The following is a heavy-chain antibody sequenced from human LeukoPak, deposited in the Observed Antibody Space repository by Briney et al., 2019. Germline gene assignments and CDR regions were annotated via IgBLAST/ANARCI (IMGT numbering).Heavy chain of an antibody. CDR1: GFTFSSYA. CDR2: ISFDGSNK. CDR3: AKGQVVPAAWGIFDY. V-gene: IGHV3-30*04. J-gene: IGHJ4*02. Sequence: GGSLRLSCAASGFTFSSYAMHWVRQAPGKGLEWVAVISFDGSNKHYADSVKGRFTISRDNAKNSLYLQMNSLRAEDTALYYCAKGQVVPAAWGIFDYWGQGTLVTVSS. D-gene: IGHD2-2*01.